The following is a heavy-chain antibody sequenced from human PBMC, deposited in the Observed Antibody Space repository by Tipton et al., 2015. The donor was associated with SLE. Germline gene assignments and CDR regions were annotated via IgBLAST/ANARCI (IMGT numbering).Heavy chain of an antibody. D-gene: IGHD6-13*01. V-gene: IGHV3-53*01. Sequence: SLRLSCAASGFTVSSNYMSWVRQAPGKGLEWVSVIYSGGSTYYADSVKGRFTISRDNSKNTLYLQMNSLRAEDTAVYYCARAGQQLDNFDYWGQGTLVTVSS. CDR3: ARAGQQLDNFDY. CDR2: IYSGGST. CDR1: GFTVSSNY. J-gene: IGHJ4*02.